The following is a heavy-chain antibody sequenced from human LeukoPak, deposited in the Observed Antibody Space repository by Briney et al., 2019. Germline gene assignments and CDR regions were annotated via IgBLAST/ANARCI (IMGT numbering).Heavy chain of an antibody. V-gene: IGHV3-15*01. CDR3: ARDLHHRDYYDSSGYYALGY. Sequence: PGGSLRLSCAASGFTFSNTWMSWVRQAPGKGLEWVGRIKKKDDGGTTDYAAPVKGRFTISRDDSKNSLYLQMNSLKTEDTAVYYCARDLHHRDYYDSSGYYALGYWGQGTLVTVSS. D-gene: IGHD3-22*01. CDR2: IKKKDDGGTT. CDR1: GFTFSNTW. J-gene: IGHJ4*02.